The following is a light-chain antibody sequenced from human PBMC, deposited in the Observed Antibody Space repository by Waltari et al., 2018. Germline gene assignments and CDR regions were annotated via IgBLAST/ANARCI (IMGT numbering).Light chain of an antibody. CDR3: SSYAGSNTWV. Sequence: QAAPTQPPSVSGSPGQSVTISCTGTSSDIGYYNDVSWYQQHPGKAPKLMIYEVSKRPSGVSDRFSGSKSGNTASLTISGLQAEDEADYYCSSYAGSNTWVFGGGTRLTVL. CDR1: SSDIGYYND. J-gene: IGLJ2*01. V-gene: IGLV2-11*01. CDR2: EVS.